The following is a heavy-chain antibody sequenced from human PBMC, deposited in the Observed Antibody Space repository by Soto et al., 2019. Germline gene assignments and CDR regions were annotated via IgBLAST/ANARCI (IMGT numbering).Heavy chain of an antibody. V-gene: IGHV4-59*02. CDR1: GGAVGYDY. CDR2: FYYGGR. Sequence: TLSLTCTVSGGAVGYDYWSWIRQPPGKGLEWIGNFYYGGRYYNPSLKSRVSISADASKNQLSLKLTSVTAADTAVYYCARADETLIYWSFDLWGRGTLVTVSS. D-gene: IGHD2-8*01. CDR3: ARADETLIYWSFDL. J-gene: IGHJ2*01.